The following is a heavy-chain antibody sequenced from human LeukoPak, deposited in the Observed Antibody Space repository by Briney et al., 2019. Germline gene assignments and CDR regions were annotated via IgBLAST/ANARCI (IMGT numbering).Heavy chain of an antibody. CDR3: ARANYYDISGYDY. Sequence: GGSLRLSCAASGFTFRSYEMNWVRQAPGKGLEWVSYITSSSNTIYYADSVKGRFTISRDNAKNSLYLQMNSLRAEDTAVYYCARANYYDISGYDYWGQGTLVTVSS. V-gene: IGHV3-48*03. D-gene: IGHD3-22*01. CDR2: ITSSSNTI. J-gene: IGHJ4*02. CDR1: GFTFRSYE.